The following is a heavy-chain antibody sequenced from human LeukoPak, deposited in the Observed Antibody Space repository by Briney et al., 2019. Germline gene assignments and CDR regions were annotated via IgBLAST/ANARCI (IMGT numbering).Heavy chain of an antibody. Sequence: GGSLRLSCAASGFTFSIYAMSWVRQAPGKGLEWVSAISGSGGSTYYADSVKGRFTISRDNSKNTLYLQMNSLRAEDTAVYYCASLASKARLVDYWGQGTLVTVSS. CDR1: GFTFSIYA. CDR3: ASLASKARLVDY. CDR2: ISGSGGST. J-gene: IGHJ4*02. D-gene: IGHD6-6*01. V-gene: IGHV3-23*01.